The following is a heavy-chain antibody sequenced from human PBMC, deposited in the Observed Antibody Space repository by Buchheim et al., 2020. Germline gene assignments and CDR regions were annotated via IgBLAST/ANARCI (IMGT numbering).Heavy chain of an antibody. CDR2: INHDGRS. CDR3: ARGRVRRSGYSYGSVEYFYYGMDV. J-gene: IGHJ6*02. CDR1: GESFSRYY. V-gene: IGHV4-34*01. D-gene: IGHD5-18*01. Sequence: QVQLQQWGAGLLKPSETLSLTCAVFGESFSRYYWSWIRQPPGKGLEWIGEINHDGRSNYNPSLKSRLTMSEATSKNQFYLRLSSVTAADTAVYYCARGRVRRSGYSYGSVEYFYYGMDVWGQGT.